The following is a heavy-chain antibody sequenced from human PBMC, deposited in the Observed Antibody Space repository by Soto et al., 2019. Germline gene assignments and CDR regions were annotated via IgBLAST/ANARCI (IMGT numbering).Heavy chain of an antibody. Sequence: PGGSLRLSCTASGFTFGDYAMSWVRQAPGKGLEWVGFIRSKAYGGTTEYAASVKGRFTISRDDSKSIAYLQMNSLKTEDTAVYYCTSSWENYYYYYGMDVWGQGTTVTV. CDR2: IRSKAYGGTT. CDR3: TSSWENYYYYYGMDV. V-gene: IGHV3-49*04. J-gene: IGHJ6*02. D-gene: IGHD6-13*01. CDR1: GFTFGDYA.